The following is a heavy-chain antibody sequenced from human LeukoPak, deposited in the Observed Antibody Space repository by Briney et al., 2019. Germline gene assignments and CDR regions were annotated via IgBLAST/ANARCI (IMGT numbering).Heavy chain of an antibody. Sequence: PSETLSLTCTVSGGSISSSSYYWGWIRQPPGKGLEWIGSIYYSGSTYYNPSLKSRVTISVDTSKNQFSLKLSSATAADTAVYYCARVESTRAIDYWGQGTLVTVSS. D-gene: IGHD2-2*01. V-gene: IGHV4-39*07. CDR3: ARVESTRAIDY. CDR1: GGSISSSSYY. CDR2: IYYSGST. J-gene: IGHJ4*02.